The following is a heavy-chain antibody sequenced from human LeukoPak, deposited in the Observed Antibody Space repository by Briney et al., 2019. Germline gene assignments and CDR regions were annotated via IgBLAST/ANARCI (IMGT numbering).Heavy chain of an antibody. D-gene: IGHD1-26*01. Sequence: ASVKVSCKASGGTFSSYAISWVRQAPGQGLEWMGRIIPILGIANYAQKFQGRVTITADKPTSTAYMELSSLRSEDTAVYYCARSGSSLFDYWGQGTLVAVSS. CDR2: IIPILGIA. J-gene: IGHJ4*02. V-gene: IGHV1-69*04. CDR3: ARSGSSLFDY. CDR1: GGTFSSYA.